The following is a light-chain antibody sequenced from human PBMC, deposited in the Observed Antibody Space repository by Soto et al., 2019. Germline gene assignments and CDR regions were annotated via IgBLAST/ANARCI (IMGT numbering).Light chain of an antibody. J-gene: IGKJ1*01. V-gene: IGKV1-39*01. CDR2: AAS. Sequence: DIQMTQSPSTLSASVGDRVTITCRASQSISSYLNWYQQKPGKAPKLLIYAASSLQSGVPSRFSGSGSGTDFTFTISSLQPEDFATDYCQQSYSTPAFGQGTKVDIK. CDR1: QSISSY. CDR3: QQSYSTPA.